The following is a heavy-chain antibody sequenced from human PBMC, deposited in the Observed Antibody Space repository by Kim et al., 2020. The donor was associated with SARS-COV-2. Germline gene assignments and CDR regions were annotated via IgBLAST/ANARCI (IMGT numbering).Heavy chain of an antibody. D-gene: IGHD3-22*01. CDR2: ISAYNGNT. J-gene: IGHJ1*01. V-gene: IGHV1-18*04. CDR3: ARDWAYYYDSSGYFQH. Sequence: ASVKVSCKASGYTFTSYGISWVRQAPGQGLEWMGWISAYNGNTNYAQKLQGRVTMTTDTSTSTAYMELRSLRSDDTAVYYCARDWAYYYDSSGYFQHWGQGTPVTVSS. CDR1: GYTFTSYG.